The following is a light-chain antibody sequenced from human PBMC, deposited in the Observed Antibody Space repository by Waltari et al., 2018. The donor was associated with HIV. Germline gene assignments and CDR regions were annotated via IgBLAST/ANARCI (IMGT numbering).Light chain of an antibody. J-gene: IGLJ2*01. V-gene: IGLV2-11*01. CDR2: DVS. CDR3: CSYAGSYGV. Sequence: QSALTQPRSVSGSPGQSVTLSCTGTSSDVGGYNYVSWYQQHPGKAPKLMIYDVSKRPSGVPDRFSGSKSGNTASLTISGLQAEDEADYYCCSYAGSYGVFGGGTKLTVL. CDR1: SSDVGGYNY.